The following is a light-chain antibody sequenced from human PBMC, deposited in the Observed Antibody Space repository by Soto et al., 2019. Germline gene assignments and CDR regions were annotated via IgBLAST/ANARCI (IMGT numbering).Light chain of an antibody. CDR3: QQYNNWPPKT. Sequence: EIVMTQSPATQSVSPGERATLSCRASQSVSSNLAWYQQKPGQAPRLLIYGASTRATGIPARFSGSGSGTEFTLTISSLQSEDFAVYYCQQYNNWPPKTFGQGTKVDIK. V-gene: IGKV3-15*01. J-gene: IGKJ1*01. CDR1: QSVSSN. CDR2: GAS.